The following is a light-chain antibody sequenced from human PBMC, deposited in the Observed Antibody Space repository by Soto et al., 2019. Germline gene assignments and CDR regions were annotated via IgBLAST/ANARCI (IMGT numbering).Light chain of an antibody. V-gene: IGKV3-20*01. CDR3: QQYGYSFWT. J-gene: IGKJ1*01. CDR1: QSLSDT. Sequence: EIVLTQSPATLSVSPGGRATLSCRASQSLSDTLAWYQQKPGQAPRLLIYSASSRATGVPTRFSGSGSGADYTLTISRLEPEDSAVYYCQQYGYSFWTFGQGTKVDIK. CDR2: SAS.